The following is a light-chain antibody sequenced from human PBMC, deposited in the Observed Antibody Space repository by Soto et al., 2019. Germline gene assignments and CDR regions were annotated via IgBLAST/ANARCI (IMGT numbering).Light chain of an antibody. Sequence: DIQMTQSPSTLSASVGDRVTIACRASQSISHWLAWYQQKPGKAPTLLIYKASYLETGVPSRFSGSGSGTEFTLTISSLQHDDFDIYYCQQLSNYPWTLGQGTKVDIK. J-gene: IGKJ1*01. V-gene: IGKV1-5*03. CDR3: QQLSNYPWT. CDR2: KAS. CDR1: QSISHW.